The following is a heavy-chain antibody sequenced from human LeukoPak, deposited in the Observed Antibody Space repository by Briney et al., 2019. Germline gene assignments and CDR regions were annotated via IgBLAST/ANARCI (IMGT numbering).Heavy chain of an antibody. CDR1: GGSISSYC. D-gene: IGHD4-17*01. Sequence: PSETLSLTCTVSGGSISSYCWSWIRQPPGKGLEWIGYIYYSGSTNYNPSLKSRVTISVDTSKNQFSLKLSSVTAADTAVYYCASLSGDGDYRRYFDYWGQGTLVTVSS. CDR2: IYYSGST. V-gene: IGHV4-59*01. J-gene: IGHJ4*02. CDR3: ASLSGDGDYRRYFDY.